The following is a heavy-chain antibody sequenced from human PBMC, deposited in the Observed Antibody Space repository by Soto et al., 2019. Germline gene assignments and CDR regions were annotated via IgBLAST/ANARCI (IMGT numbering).Heavy chain of an antibody. Sequence: QVQLVESGGGVVQPGRSLRLSCAVSGVTVRTYGMQWVRQAPGKGLGWVAVISRDGGTKYDADSVKGGFTISRDNSRNTLFLEMNSVRGDDMAVYYCTGEVASGYWGQGTLVTVSS. V-gene: IGHV3-30*03. CDR2: ISRDGGTK. CDR3: TGEVASGY. CDR1: GVTVRTYG. D-gene: IGHD2-8*02. J-gene: IGHJ1*01.